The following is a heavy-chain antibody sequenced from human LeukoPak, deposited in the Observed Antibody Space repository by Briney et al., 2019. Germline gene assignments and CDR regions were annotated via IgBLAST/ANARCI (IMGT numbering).Heavy chain of an antibody. CDR2: IYYSGST. CDR1: GGSISSSSYY. D-gene: IGHD3-9*01. J-gene: IGHJ4*02. CDR3: ARGEYDILTGYYYFDY. V-gene: IGHV4-39*07. Sequence: PSETLSLTCTVSGGSISSSSYYWGWIRQPPGKGLEWIGSIYYSGSTYYNPSLKSRVTISVDTSKNQFSLKLSSVTAADTAVYYCARGEYDILTGYYYFDYWGQGTLVTVSS.